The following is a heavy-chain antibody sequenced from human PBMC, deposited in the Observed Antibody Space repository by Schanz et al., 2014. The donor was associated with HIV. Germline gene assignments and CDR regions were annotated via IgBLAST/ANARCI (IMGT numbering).Heavy chain of an antibody. D-gene: IGHD4-17*01. CDR1: GFAFNNYA. V-gene: IGHV3-23*01. J-gene: IGHJ4*02. CDR2: ISESGGRT. CDR3: ARQGLRFSFWLDY. Sequence: EVQLLESGGGFVQPGGSLRLSCAASGFAFNNYAMTWVRQAPGKGLEWVSSISESGGRTYYADSVKGRFTISRDNSKNTLNLQMNNLRAEDTAVYGCARQGLRFSFWLDYWGQGTPVTVS.